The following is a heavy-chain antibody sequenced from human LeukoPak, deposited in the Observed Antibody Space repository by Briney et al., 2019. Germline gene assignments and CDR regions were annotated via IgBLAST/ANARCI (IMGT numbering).Heavy chain of an antibody. Sequence: GASVKVSCKASGYTFTSYGISWVRQAPGQGLVWMGWISVHKGNTNYAQNVQGRITMTTDKFTDTAYMELRSLRSDDTAVYYCAREGEITRGCVYNYYGIDVWGQGTTVTVSS. J-gene: IGHJ6*02. D-gene: IGHD1-20*01. CDR1: GYTFTSYG. CDR3: AREGEITRGCVYNYYGIDV. CDR2: ISVHKGNT. V-gene: IGHV1-18*01.